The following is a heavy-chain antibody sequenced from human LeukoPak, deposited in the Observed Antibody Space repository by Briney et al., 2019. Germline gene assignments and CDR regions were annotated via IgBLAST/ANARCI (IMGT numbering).Heavy chain of an antibody. D-gene: IGHD5-12*01. Sequence: GASVKVSCKASGGTFSSYAISWVRQAPGQGLEWMGGIIPIFGTANYAQKFQGRVTITTDESTSTAYMELSSLRSEDTAVYYCARARGSGYDYVYGSCDPWGQGTLVTVSS. V-gene: IGHV1-69*05. J-gene: IGHJ5*02. CDR1: GGTFSSYA. CDR3: ARARGSGYDYVYGSCDP. CDR2: IIPIFGTA.